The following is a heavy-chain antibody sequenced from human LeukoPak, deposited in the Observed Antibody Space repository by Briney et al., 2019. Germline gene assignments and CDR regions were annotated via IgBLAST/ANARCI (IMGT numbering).Heavy chain of an antibody. J-gene: IGHJ4*02. CDR3: AKSGLNRFDY. V-gene: IGHV3-23*01. Sequence: GGSLRLSCAASGFTFSSYEMNWVRQAPGKGLEWVSTISGAVGNTHYADSVKGRFTISRDNSKNTLYLQMNSLRAEDTAIYYCAKSGLNRFDYWGQGTLVTVSS. CDR1: GFTFSSYE. D-gene: IGHD2-15*01. CDR2: ISGAVGNT.